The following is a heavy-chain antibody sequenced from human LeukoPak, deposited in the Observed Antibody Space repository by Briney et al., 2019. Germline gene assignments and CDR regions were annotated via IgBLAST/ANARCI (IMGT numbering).Heavy chain of an antibody. CDR1: GGSMNSYY. CDR3: ARHVWLQPFDY. D-gene: IGHD3-9*01. J-gene: IGHJ4*02. V-gene: IGHV4-59*08. Sequence: SETLSLTCSVSGGSMNSYYWSWIRQSPGKGLEWIGYIYYSGSTNYNPSLKSRVTISVDTSKNQFSLELSSVTAADTAVYYCARHVWLQPFDYWGQGTLVTVSS. CDR2: IYYSGST.